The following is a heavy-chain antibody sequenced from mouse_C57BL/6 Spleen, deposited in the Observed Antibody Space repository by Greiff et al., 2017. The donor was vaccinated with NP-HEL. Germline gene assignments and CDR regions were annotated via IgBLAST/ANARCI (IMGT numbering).Heavy chain of an antibody. J-gene: IGHJ1*03. V-gene: IGHV5-4*01. CDR3: ARDFSYYGSSFDV. CDR1: GFTFSSYA. Sequence: EVQVVESGGGLVKPGGSLKLSCAASGFTFSSYAMSWVRQTPEKRLEWVATISDGGSYTYYPDNVKGRFTISRDNAKNNLYLQMSHLKSEDTAMYYCARDFSYYGSSFDVWGTGTTVTVSS. CDR2: ISDGGSYT. D-gene: IGHD1-1*01.